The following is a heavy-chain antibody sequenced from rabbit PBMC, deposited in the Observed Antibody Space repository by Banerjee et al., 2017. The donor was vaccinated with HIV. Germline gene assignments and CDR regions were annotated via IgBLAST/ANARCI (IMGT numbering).Heavy chain of an antibody. D-gene: IGHD8-1*01. Sequence: QSLEESGGDLVKPGASLTLTCTASGFSFSSSYYISWVRQAPGKGLEWIACIYAGSSGSTYYASWAKGRFTISKTSSTTVTLQMTSLTAADTATYFCARVAGSSYYWGPGTLVT. J-gene: IGHJ6*01. CDR1: GFSFSSSYY. V-gene: IGHV1S40*01. CDR2: IYAGSSGST. CDR3: ARVAGSSYY.